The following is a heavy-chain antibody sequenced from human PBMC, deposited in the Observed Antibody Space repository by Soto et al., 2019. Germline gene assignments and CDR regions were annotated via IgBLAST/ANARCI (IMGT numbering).Heavy chain of an antibody. CDR2: ITVYNGIT. D-gene: IGHD2-15*01. CDR3: ARGLAATDI. J-gene: IGHJ4*02. CDR1: GYTFTGYG. V-gene: IGHV1-18*01. Sequence: QVPLVQSGAEVKKPGASVMVSCKASGYTFTGYGISWVRQAPGQGLEWMGWITVYNGITDYAKNFQGRLTMTTDTSTSTAYMELRSLRPDGPAVYYCARGLAATDIWCQGTLVTVSS.